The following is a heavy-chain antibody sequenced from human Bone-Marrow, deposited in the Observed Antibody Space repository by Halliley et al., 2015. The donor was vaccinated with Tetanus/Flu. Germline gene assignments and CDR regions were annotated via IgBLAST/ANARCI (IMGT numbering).Heavy chain of an antibody. CDR2: KTKSGTP. V-gene: IGHV4-34*01. Sequence: LEGIGEKTKSGTPNITASLKSRVPISGATSKNQFSLTLFSVTAADTAVYYCARSPSYGDEDYWGQGALVTVAS. CDR3: ARSPSYGDEDY. D-gene: IGHD4-17*01. J-gene: IGHJ4*02.